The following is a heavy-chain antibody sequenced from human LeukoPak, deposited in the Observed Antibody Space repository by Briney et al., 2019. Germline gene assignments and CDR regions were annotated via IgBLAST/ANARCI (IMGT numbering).Heavy chain of an antibody. D-gene: IGHD5-12*01. J-gene: IGHJ3*02. V-gene: IGHV3-7*01. CDR1: GFTFSSDW. Sequence: GGSLRLSCAASGFTFSSDWMNWVRQAPGKGREWVATINQDGSVKYYVDSVKGRFTISRDNAKNSLYLQMNSLRAEDTAVYYCARDPEWLRFSAEAAMGFDIWGQGTMVTVSS. CDR2: INQDGSVK. CDR3: ARDPEWLRFSAEAAMGFDI.